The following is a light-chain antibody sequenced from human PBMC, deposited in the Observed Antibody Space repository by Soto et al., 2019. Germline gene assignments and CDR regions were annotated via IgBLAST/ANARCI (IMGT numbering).Light chain of an antibody. J-gene: IGLJ2*01. CDR3: SSYAGSNNVV. V-gene: IGLV2-8*01. CDR1: SSDVGGYKY. Sequence: QSALTQPPSASGSPGQSVTISCTGTSSDVGGYKYVSWYQQHPGKAPKLMTYEVSKRPSGVPDRFSGSKSGNTASLTVSGLQAEDEADYYCSSYAGSNNVVFGGGTKVTVL. CDR2: EVS.